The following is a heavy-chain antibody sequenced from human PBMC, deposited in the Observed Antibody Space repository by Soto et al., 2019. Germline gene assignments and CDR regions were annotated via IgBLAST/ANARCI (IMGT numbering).Heavy chain of an antibody. CDR3: ARESHYYDSSGSMGSEFDY. CDR1: GFTFSSYW. J-gene: IGHJ4*02. Sequence: PGGSLRLSCAASGFTFSSYWMSWVRQAPGKGLEWVANIKQDGSEKYYVDSVKGRFTISRDNAKNSLYLQMNSLRAEDTAVYYCARESHYYDSSGSMGSEFDYWGQGTLVTVSS. D-gene: IGHD3-22*01. CDR2: IKQDGSEK. V-gene: IGHV3-7*01.